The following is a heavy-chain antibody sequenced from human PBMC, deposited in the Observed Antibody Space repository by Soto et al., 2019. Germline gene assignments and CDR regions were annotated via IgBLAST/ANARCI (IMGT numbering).Heavy chain of an antibody. CDR2: ISAYNDHT. V-gene: IGHV1-18*01. CDR3: ARGTYFDY. D-gene: IGHD1-1*01. Sequence: QVQLVQSGTEVKKPGASVKVSCKASGYIMTTYGVSWVRQAPGQGLEWVGWISAYNDHTNYAQKFQGRVTMTTDTSKSTAYMELRSLRSDDTAVYYFARGTYFDYWGQGTLVTVSS. J-gene: IGHJ4*02. CDR1: GYIMTTYG.